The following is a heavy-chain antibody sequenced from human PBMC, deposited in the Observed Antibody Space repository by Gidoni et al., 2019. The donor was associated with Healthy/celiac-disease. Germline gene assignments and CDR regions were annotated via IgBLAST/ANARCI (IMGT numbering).Heavy chain of an antibody. D-gene: IGHD1-7*01. CDR1: GYTFTGYY. J-gene: IGHJ5*02. V-gene: IGHV1-2*04. CDR3: ARGVTGTTGGVWFDP. CDR2: INPNSGGT. Sequence: QVQLVQSGAEVKKPGASVQVSCKASGYTFTGYYMHWVRQAPGQGLEWMGWINPNSGGTNYAQKLQGWVTMTSDTSISTAYMELSRLRSDDTAVYYCARGVTGTTGGVWFDPWGQGTLVTVSS.